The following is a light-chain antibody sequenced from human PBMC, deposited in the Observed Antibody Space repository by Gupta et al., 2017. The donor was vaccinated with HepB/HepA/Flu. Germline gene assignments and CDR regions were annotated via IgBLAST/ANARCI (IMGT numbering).Light chain of an antibody. Sequence: ALTQPPSVSGAPGQRVTIPCTGSSSNIGAGYDVHWYQQLPGTATKLLIFGNSTRPSGVPDRFSGSKSGTSASPAITVLQAEDEAEDYCHSYDSSMSGSVFGTGTKLTVL. V-gene: IGLV1-40*01. CDR3: HSYDSSMSGSV. J-gene: IGLJ1*01. CDR2: GNS. CDR1: SSNIGAGYD.